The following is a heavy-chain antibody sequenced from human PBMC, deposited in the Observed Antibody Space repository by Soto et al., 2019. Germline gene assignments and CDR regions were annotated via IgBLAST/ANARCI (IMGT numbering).Heavy chain of an antibody. D-gene: IGHD4-4*01. Sequence: LRLSCAASGFSFSNAWMSWVRQAPGKGLEWVGRINSKTDGGTTDFTAPVKGRFTISRDDSKNTLYLQMNSLKTEDTAVYYCTTSQDGYSLYAFDIWGQGTKVTVSS. J-gene: IGHJ3*02. CDR1: GFSFSNAW. V-gene: IGHV3-15*01. CDR2: INSKTDGGTT. CDR3: TTSQDGYSLYAFDI.